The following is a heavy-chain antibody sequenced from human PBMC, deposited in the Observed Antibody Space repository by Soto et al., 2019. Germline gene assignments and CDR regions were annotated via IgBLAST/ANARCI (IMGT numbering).Heavy chain of an antibody. J-gene: IGHJ6*02. CDR1: GGTSSSYA. Sequence: SVEVSCKXSGGTSSSYAISWVRQAPGQGLEWMGGIIPIFGTANYAQKFQGRVTITADKSTSTAYMELSSLRSEDTAVYYCARDQRSSSSVWFYYYGMDVWGQGTTVTVSS. D-gene: IGHD6-6*01. CDR3: ARDQRSSSSVWFYYYGMDV. CDR2: IIPIFGTA. V-gene: IGHV1-69*06.